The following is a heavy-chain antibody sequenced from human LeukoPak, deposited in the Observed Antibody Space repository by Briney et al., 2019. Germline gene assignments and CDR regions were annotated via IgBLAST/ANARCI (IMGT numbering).Heavy chain of an antibody. V-gene: IGHV4-59*01. D-gene: IGHD5-18*01. Sequence: PGGSLRLSCAASGFTFSSYWMSWVRQPPGKGLEWIGYIYYSGSTNYNPSLKSRVTISVDTSKNQFSLKLSSVTAADTAVYYCASALVDTAMAAGFDYWGQGTLVTVSS. CDR1: GFTFSSYW. CDR3: ASALVDTAMAAGFDY. CDR2: IYYSGST. J-gene: IGHJ4*02.